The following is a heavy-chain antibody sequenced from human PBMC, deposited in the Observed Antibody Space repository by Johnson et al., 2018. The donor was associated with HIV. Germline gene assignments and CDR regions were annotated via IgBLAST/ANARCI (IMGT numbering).Heavy chain of an antibody. CDR1: GFTFSSYA. CDR2: ISYDGSEK. CDR3: ARGSRYTYDNDDVYLLHAFDI. Sequence: QVQLVESGGGVVQPGRSLRLSCAASGFTFSSYAMHWVRQAPGKGLEWVAVISYDGSEKLFADSVKGRFTISRDSSKNTLYLQMNSLRIEDTAVYYCARGSRYTYDNDDVYLLHAFDIWGQGTVVTVSS. D-gene: IGHD3-16*01. J-gene: IGHJ3*02. V-gene: IGHV3-30*04.